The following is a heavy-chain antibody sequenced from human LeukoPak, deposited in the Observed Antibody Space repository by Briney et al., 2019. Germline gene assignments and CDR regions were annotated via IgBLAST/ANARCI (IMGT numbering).Heavy chain of an antibody. V-gene: IGHV4-59*01. CDR1: GGSIISYY. CDR2: IYYSGST. J-gene: IGHJ3*02. D-gene: IGHD6-19*01. Sequence: SETLSLTCTVSGGSIISYYWSWFRQPPGKGLEWIGYIYYSGSTNYNPSLKSRVTISVDTSKNQFSLKLSSVTAADTAVYYCAREIAVAGDYAFDIWGQGTMVTVSS. CDR3: AREIAVAGDYAFDI.